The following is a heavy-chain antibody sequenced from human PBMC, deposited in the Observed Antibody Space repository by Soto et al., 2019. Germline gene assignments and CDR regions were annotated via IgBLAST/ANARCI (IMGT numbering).Heavy chain of an antibody. D-gene: IGHD5-18*01. CDR3: ARGRKSVDTAMDPLDY. Sequence: PVGSLRLSCAASGFTFSSYGMHWVRQAPGKGLEWVAVIWYDGGNKYYADSVKGRFTISRDNSKNTLYLQMNSLRAEDTAVYYCARGRKSVDTAMDPLDYWGQGTLVTVSS. CDR1: GFTFSSYG. J-gene: IGHJ4*02. CDR2: IWYDGGNK. V-gene: IGHV3-33*01.